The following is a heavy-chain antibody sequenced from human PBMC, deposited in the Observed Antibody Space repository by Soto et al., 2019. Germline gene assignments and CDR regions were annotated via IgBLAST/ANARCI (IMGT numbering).Heavy chain of an antibody. CDR1: RYSFTSYW. J-gene: IGHJ6*03. Sequence: AESLKISCKGSRYSFTSYWSGWVRHVAGKGLEWMGIIYPGDSDTRYSPSFQGQVTISADKSISTAYLQWSSLKASDTAMYYCARGREDRYGSGSYYRPPYYYYYMDVWGKGTTVTVSS. D-gene: IGHD3-10*01. CDR2: IYPGDSDT. V-gene: IGHV5-51*01. CDR3: ARGREDRYGSGSYYRPPYYYYYMDV.